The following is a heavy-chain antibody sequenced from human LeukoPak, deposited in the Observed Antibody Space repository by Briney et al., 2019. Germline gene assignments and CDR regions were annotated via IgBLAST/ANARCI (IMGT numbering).Heavy chain of an antibody. D-gene: IGHD3-22*01. Sequence: SETLSLTCAVSGDSISGSYWSWIRQPPGKGLEWIGFLSCSGTTSYNPSLKGRLSISGDTSRNQFSLKLDSVTAADTAVYYCASYYYDSSGYYYFDYWGQGTLVTVSS. J-gene: IGHJ4*02. V-gene: IGHV4-59*08. CDR3: ASYYYDSSGYYYFDY. CDR2: LSCSGTT. CDR1: GDSISGSY.